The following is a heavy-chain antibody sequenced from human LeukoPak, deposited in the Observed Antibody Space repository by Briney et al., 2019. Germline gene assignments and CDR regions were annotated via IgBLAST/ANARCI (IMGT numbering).Heavy chain of an antibody. CDR3: ASTKRDDSSGYYLKPYAFDI. J-gene: IGHJ3*02. Sequence: SETLSLTCTVSGGSISSSRYYWSWIRQPAGKGLEWIGRIYTSGSTNYNPSLKSRVTISVDTSKNQFSLKLSSVTAADTAVYYCASTKRDDSSGYYLKPYAFDIWGQGTMVTVSS. V-gene: IGHV4-61*02. D-gene: IGHD3-22*01. CDR2: IYTSGST. CDR1: GGSISSSRYY.